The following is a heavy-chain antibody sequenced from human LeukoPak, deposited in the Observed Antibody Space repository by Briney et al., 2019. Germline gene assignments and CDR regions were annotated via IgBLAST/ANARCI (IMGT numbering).Heavy chain of an antibody. Sequence: GESLKISCKGSGYSFTSYWIGWVRQMPGKGLEWMGIIYPGDSDTRYSPSFQGQVTTSADKSISTAYLQWSSLKASDTAMYYCARLNYYDSSGPYSDYWGQGTLVTVSS. J-gene: IGHJ4*02. CDR2: IYPGDSDT. D-gene: IGHD3-22*01. CDR1: GYSFTSYW. CDR3: ARLNYYDSSGPYSDY. V-gene: IGHV5-51*01.